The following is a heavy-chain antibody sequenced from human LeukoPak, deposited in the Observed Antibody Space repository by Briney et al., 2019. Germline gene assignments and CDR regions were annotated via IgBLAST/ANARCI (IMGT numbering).Heavy chain of an antibody. Sequence: PWGSLRLSCAASGFTFSSYGMSWVRQAPGKGLEWVGRIKSKTDGGTTDYAAPVKGRFTISRDDSTNTLYLQMNSLKSEDTAVYYCTTYGSGRKFDYWGQGILVTVSS. CDR2: IKSKTDGGTT. CDR1: GFTFSSYG. D-gene: IGHD3-10*01. J-gene: IGHJ4*02. CDR3: TTYGSGRKFDY. V-gene: IGHV3-15*01.